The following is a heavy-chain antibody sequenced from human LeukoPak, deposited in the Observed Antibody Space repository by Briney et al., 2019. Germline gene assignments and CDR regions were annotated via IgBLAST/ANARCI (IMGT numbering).Heavy chain of an antibody. V-gene: IGHV3-30-3*01. Sequence: GGSLRLSCAASGFMFSSYVMHWVRQAPGKGLEWVAVISYDGSSEYCGYSVKGRFTISSDNYKNTLYVQMNSLRPEDTAIYYCARPYSGYFAAFDIWGQGTTVTVSS. CDR1: GFMFSSYV. J-gene: IGHJ3*02. CDR3: ARPYSGYFAAFDI. D-gene: IGHD3-10*01. CDR2: ISYDGSSE.